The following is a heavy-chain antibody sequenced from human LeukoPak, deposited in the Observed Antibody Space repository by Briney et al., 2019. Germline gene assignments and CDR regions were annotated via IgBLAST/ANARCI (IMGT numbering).Heavy chain of an antibody. Sequence: GGSLRLSCAASGFTFSSYWMHWVRQAPGKGLVWVSRIYSDGITTNYADSVKGRFTISRDNAKNTLYLQMDSLRAEDTAVYYCARDRAAAGMGNGMDVWGQGTTVTVSS. CDR2: IYSDGITT. CDR1: GFTFSSYW. V-gene: IGHV3-74*01. D-gene: IGHD6-13*01. J-gene: IGHJ6*02. CDR3: ARDRAAAGMGNGMDV.